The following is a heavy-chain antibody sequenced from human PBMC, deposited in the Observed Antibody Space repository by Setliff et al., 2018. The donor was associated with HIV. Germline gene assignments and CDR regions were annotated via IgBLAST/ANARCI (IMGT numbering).Heavy chain of an antibody. CDR2: IIPILRTA. D-gene: IGHD3-10*01. CDR3: ARVTLGYYGSGSVGYNWFDP. CDR1: GGTLNTYA. J-gene: IGHJ5*02. V-gene: IGHV1-69*13. Sequence: SVKVSCKASGGTLNTYAVSWVRQAPGQGLEWMGGIIPILRTANYAQNFQGRLTITADEPTATAYMELSRLRSEDTAVYYCARVTLGYYGSGSVGYNWFDPWGQGTLVTVSS.